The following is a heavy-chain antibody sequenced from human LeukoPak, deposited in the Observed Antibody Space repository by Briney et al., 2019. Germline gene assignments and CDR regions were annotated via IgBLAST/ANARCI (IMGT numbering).Heavy chain of an antibody. CDR1: GGTFSSYA. Sequence: EASVKVSCKASGGTFSSYAISWVRQAPGQGLEWMGWMNPNSGNTGYAQKFQGRVTMTRNTSISTAYMELSSLRSEDTAVYYCARGVTRPDYGMDVWGQETTVTVSS. CDR3: ARGVTRPDYGMDV. J-gene: IGHJ6*02. CDR2: MNPNSGNT. D-gene: IGHD2-21*02. V-gene: IGHV1-8*02.